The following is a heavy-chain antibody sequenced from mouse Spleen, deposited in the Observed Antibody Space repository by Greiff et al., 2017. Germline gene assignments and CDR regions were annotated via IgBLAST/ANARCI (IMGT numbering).Heavy chain of an antibody. Sequence: EVQGVESGPGMVKPSQSLSLTCTVTGYSITSGYDWHWIRHFPGNKLEWMGYISYSGSTNYNPSLKSRISITHDTSKNHFFLKLNSVTTEDTATYYCARGDYLFDYWGQGTTLTVSS. CDR1: GYSITSGYD. CDR2: ISYSGST. J-gene: IGHJ2*01. V-gene: IGHV3-1*01. D-gene: IGHD2-4*01. CDR3: ARGDYLFDY.